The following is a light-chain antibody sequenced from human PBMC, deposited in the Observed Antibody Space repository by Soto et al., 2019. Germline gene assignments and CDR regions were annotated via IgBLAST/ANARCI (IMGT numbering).Light chain of an antibody. CDR3: PQSDDLPYA. V-gene: IGKV1-33*01. CDR1: QDIRKY. J-gene: IGKJ2*01. Sequence: IQMTQSPSLLSASVGDRVTITCQATQDIRKYLNWYQQTPGKAPKLLIYDASSLETGVPPRFSGSGSGTYFTSTISSLKPEDLATYYCPQSDDLPYAFGQGTKLEIK. CDR2: DAS.